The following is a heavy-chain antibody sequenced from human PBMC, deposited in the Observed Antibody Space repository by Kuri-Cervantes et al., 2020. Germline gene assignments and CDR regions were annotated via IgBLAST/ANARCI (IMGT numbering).Heavy chain of an antibody. CDR2: IYQSGTT. CDR3: AREYQDSSGYLGALHDAFDI. CDR1: GFTFSSYS. V-gene: IGHV4-38-2*02. Sequence: GSLRLSCAASGFTFSSYSMNWVRQAPGKGLECIGTIYQSGTTYYNASLKSRVTISVDMSKNHFSLRLSSVTAADTAVYYCAREYQDSSGYLGALHDAFDIWGQGTMVTVSS. J-gene: IGHJ3*02. D-gene: IGHD3-22*01.